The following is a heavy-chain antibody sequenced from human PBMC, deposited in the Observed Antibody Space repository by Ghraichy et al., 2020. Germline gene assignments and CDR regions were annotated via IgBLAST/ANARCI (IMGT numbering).Heavy chain of an antibody. CDR2: ISHRGRT. J-gene: IGHJ4*02. V-gene: IGHV4-34*01. CDR1: GGSFSGYY. Sequence: SETLSLTCAVYGGSFSGYYWSWIRQPPGKGLEWIGEISHRGRTNYNPSLKSRVTISIHTSKNQFSLKLTSVTAVDTAVYYCVRYAETSKIDYWGQGTLVSVSS. D-gene: IGHD2-2*01. CDR3: VRYAETSKIDY.